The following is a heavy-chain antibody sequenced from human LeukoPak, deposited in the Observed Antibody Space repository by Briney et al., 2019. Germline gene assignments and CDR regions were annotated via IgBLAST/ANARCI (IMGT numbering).Heavy chain of an antibody. D-gene: IGHD3-10*01. J-gene: IGHJ4*02. CDR2: ISGSGGGT. V-gene: IGHV3-23*01. Sequence: GGSLRLSCAVSGITLSNYGMSWVRQAPGKGLEWVAGISGSGGGTNYADSVKGRFTISRDNPKNTLYLQMDSLRAEDTAVYFCARRGVVVRVILVGFHKEANYFDSWGQGALVTVSS. CDR3: ARRGVVVRVILVGFHKEANYFDS. CDR1: GITLSNYG.